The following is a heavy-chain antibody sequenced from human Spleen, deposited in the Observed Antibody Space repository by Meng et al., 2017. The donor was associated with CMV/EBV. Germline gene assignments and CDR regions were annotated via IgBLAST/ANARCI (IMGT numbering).Heavy chain of an antibody. CDR1: GGSFSGYY. V-gene: IGHV4-34*01. J-gene: IGHJ4*02. CDR2: INHSGST. CDR3: AGVSSSGSSIDY. Sequence: SETLSLTCAVYGGSFSGYYWSWVRQPPGKGLEWIGEINHSGSTNYNPSLKSRVTISVDTSKIQFSLMLTSVTAADTAVYYCAGVSSSGSSIDYWGQGRLVTVSS. D-gene: IGHD1-26*01.